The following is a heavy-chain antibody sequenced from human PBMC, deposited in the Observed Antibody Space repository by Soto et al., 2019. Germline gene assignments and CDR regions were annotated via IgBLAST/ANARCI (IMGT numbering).Heavy chain of an antibody. CDR2: VYHTGAT. V-gene: IGHV4-59*01. Sequence: RSETLSLTCTVSGASISSSYWSWIRQSPERGLEWIAYVYHTGATNYNPSLKSRVTISLDTSKGQFSLNLTSLTTADTAVYFCARGGNRYSNVASGVGGFDFWGQGSLVTVSS. J-gene: IGHJ4*02. D-gene: IGHD5-12*01. CDR1: GASISSSY. CDR3: ARGGNRYSNVASGVGGFDF.